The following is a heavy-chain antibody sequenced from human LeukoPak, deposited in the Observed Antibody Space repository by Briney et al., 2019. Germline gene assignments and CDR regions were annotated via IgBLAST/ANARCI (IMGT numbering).Heavy chain of an antibody. CDR1: GGSFSNYY. Sequence: KSSETLSLTCAVYGGSFSNYYWSWIRQPPGKGLEWIGEINDSGKINYNPSLLSRVTVSVDPSKNQFSLSLTSVTATDTAVYYCARRWNYGRNYYIDVWGKGATVSVS. CDR3: ARRWNYGRNYYIDV. D-gene: IGHD1-7*01. J-gene: IGHJ6*03. V-gene: IGHV4-34*01. CDR2: INDSGKI.